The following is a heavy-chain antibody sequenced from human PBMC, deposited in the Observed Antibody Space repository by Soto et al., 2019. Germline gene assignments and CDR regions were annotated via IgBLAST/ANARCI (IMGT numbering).Heavy chain of an antibody. Sequence: QVQLVESGGGVVQPGRSLRLSCAASGFTFSSYGMHWVRQAPGKGLEWVAVISYDGSNKYYADSVKGRFTISRDNSTNTLYLQMNSLRAEDTAVYYWARSPYSVSYLAYFDYWGQGTLVTVSS. CDR3: ARSPYSVSYLAYFDY. J-gene: IGHJ4*02. CDR1: GFTFSSYG. D-gene: IGHD1-26*01. V-gene: IGHV3-30*03. CDR2: ISYDGSNK.